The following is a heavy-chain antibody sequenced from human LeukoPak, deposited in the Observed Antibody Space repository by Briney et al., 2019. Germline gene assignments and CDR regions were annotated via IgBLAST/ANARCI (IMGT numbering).Heavy chain of an antibody. J-gene: IGHJ4*02. V-gene: IGHV1-2*02. CDR3: ARGSQYYYDGDFDY. D-gene: IGHD3-22*01. Sequence: GASVKVSCKASGYTFTGYYMHWVRQAPGQGLEWMGWITPNSGGTNYAQRFQGRVTMTRDTSLNTAYMDLSRLTSDDTGVYYCARGSQYYYDGDFDYWGQGTLVSVSS. CDR1: GYTFTGYY. CDR2: ITPNSGGT.